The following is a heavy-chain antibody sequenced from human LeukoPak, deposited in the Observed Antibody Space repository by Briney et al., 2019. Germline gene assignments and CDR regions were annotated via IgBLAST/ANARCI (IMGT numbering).Heavy chain of an antibody. V-gene: IGHV3-11*01. CDR1: GFTFSDYY. D-gene: IGHD5-24*01. CDR2: ISSSGSTI. CDR3: ARDQGEMATIQSFMDYGTDV. Sequence: GGSLRLSCAASGFTFSDYYMSWIRQAPGKGLEWVSYISSSGSTIYYADSVKGRFTISRDNAKNSLYLQMNSLRAEDTAVYYCARDQGEMATIQSFMDYGTDVWGQGTTVTVSS. J-gene: IGHJ6*02.